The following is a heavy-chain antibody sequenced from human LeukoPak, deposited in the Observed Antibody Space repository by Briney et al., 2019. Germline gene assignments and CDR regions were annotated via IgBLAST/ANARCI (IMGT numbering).Heavy chain of an antibody. Sequence: GGSLRLSCAASGFTFSSYGMHWVRQTPGKGLVWVSRINTDESKINHADSVKGRFTISRDNAKNTLYMQMNSLRVEDTAVYYCARGGSKPIDYWGQGTLVTVSS. V-gene: IGHV3-74*01. CDR1: GFTFSSYG. D-gene: IGHD2-2*01. J-gene: IGHJ4*02. CDR2: INTDESKI. CDR3: ARGGSKPIDY.